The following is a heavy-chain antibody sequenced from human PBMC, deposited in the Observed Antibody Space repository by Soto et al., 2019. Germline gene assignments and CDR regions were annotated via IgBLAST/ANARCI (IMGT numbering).Heavy chain of an antibody. Sequence: SQTLSLTCAISGYLFSSKIAAWTWIRQSPSRGLEWLGRTYYRSKWSTDYAVSLKGRITVNPDTSKNQFSLQLNSVTPEDTAVYYCARALAGSYDYWGQGTLVNVSS. CDR1: GYLFSSKIAA. J-gene: IGHJ4*02. CDR3: ARALAGSYDY. D-gene: IGHD1-26*01. V-gene: IGHV6-1*01. CDR2: TYYRSKWST.